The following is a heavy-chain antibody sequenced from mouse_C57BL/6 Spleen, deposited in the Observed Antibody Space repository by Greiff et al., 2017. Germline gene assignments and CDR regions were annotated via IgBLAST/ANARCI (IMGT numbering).Heavy chain of an antibody. CDR2: IDPEDGDP. CDR3: TTLTGTKVDY. J-gene: IGHJ2*01. CDR1: GFNIKDYY. D-gene: IGHD4-1*01. V-gene: IGHV14-1*01. Sequence: EVQLQQSGAELVRPGASVKLSCTASGFNIKDYYMHWVKQRPEQGLEWIGRIDPEDGDPEYAPKFPGKATMTADTSSNPAYLQPSSLASEGSAVYYYTTLTGTKVDYWGQGTTLTVSS.